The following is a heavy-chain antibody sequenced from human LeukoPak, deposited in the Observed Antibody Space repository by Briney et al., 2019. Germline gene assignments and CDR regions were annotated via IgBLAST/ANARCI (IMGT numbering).Heavy chain of an antibody. CDR3: ASQPAVIDLDC. V-gene: IGHV3-7*01. CDR1: GFSFSSYW. J-gene: IGHJ4*02. CDR2: INPDGGKK. D-gene: IGHD2/OR15-2a*01. Sequence: GGSLRLSCAASGFSFSSYWMTWVRQAPGKGLEWVANINPDGGKKTYVDSVKGRFTISRDNAKNSLYLQMSSLRVEVTAVYYCASQPAVIDLDCWGQGTLVTVSS.